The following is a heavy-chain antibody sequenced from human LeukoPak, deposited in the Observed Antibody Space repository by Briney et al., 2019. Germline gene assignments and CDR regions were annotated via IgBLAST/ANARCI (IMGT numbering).Heavy chain of an antibody. J-gene: IGHJ6*02. Sequence: GGSLRLSCAASGFTFSSYSMNWVRQAPGKGLEWVSSISSSSSYIYYADSVKGRFTISRDNAENSLYLQMNSLRAEDTAVYYCARSAIWSYQLLSSHYRYGMDVWGQGTTVTVSS. CDR2: ISSSSSYI. V-gene: IGHV3-21*01. CDR1: GFTFSSYS. D-gene: IGHD2-2*01. CDR3: ARSAIWSYQLLSSHYRYGMDV.